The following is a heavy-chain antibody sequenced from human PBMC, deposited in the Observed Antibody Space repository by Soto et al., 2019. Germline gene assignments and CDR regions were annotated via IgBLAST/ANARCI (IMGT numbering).Heavy chain of an antibody. Sequence: SAKVSCKSSVYTFTSYDMHWVRQAPGQGLEWMGWINPNSGGTNYAQKFQGRVTMTRDTSISTAYMELSRLRSDDTAVYYCAREHGEDYYYYYGMDVWGQGTTVTVSS. CDR2: INPNSGGT. CDR3: AREHGEDYYYYYGMDV. V-gene: IGHV1-2*02. CDR1: VYTFTSYD. D-gene: IGHD4-17*01. J-gene: IGHJ6*02.